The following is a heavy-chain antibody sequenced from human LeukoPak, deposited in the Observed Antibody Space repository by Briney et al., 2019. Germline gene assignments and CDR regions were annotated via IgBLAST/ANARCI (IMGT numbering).Heavy chain of an antibody. V-gene: IGHV3-30*04. CDR2: ISYDGSNK. D-gene: IGHD5-12*01. Sequence: GRSLRLSCAASGFTFSSYAMHWVRQAPGKGLEWVAVISYDGSNKYYADSVKGRFTISRDNSKNTLYLQMNSLRAEDTAVYYCARDQGGYDPVYYYGMDVCGKGTTVTVSS. CDR3: ARDQGGYDPVYYYGMDV. J-gene: IGHJ6*04. CDR1: GFTFSSYA.